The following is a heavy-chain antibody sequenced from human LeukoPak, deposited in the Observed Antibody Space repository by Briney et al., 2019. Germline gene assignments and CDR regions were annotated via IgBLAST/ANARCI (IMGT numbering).Heavy chain of an antibody. D-gene: IGHD5-18*01. V-gene: IGHV3-11*04. J-gene: IGHJ4*02. CDR1: GFTFSDYY. CDR3: ARDPDSYEYYSDY. CDR2: ISSSGSTI. Sequence: GGSLRLSCAASGFTFSDYYTSWIRQAPGKGLEWVSYISSSGSTIYYADSVKGRFTISRDNAKNSLYLQMNSLRAEDTAVYYCARDPDSYEYYSDYWGQGTLVTVSS.